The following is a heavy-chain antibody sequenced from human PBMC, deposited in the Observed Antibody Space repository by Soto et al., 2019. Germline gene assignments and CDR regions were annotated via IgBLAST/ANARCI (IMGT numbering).Heavy chain of an antibody. CDR2: IWYDGSNK. CDR1: GFTFSSYG. V-gene: IGHV3-33*01. D-gene: IGHD3-22*01. J-gene: IGHJ3*02. Sequence: GGSLRLSCAASGFTFSSYGMHWVRQAPGKGLEWVAVIWYDGSNKYYADSVKGRFTISRDNSKNTLYLQMNSLRAEDTAVYYCARDSIVVGFGAFDIWGQGTMVTVSS. CDR3: ARDSIVVGFGAFDI.